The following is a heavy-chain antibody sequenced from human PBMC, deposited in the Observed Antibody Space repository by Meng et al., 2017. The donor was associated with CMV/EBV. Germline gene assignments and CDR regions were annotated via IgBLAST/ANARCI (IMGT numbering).Heavy chain of an antibody. D-gene: IGHD3-22*01. Sequence: SDTLSLTCTVPGGSISSYYWSWIRQPPGKGLEWIGYIYYSGSTNYNPSLKSRVTISVDTSKNQFSLKLSSVTAADTAVYYCARYLGWSEYYYDSSGPSGLGYFDYWGQGTLVTVSS. CDR1: GGSISSYY. V-gene: IGHV4-59*01. CDR2: IYYSGST. CDR3: ARYLGWSEYYYDSSGPSGLGYFDY. J-gene: IGHJ4*02.